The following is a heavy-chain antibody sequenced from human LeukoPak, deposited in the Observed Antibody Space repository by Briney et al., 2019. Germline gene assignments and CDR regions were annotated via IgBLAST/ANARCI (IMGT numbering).Heavy chain of an antibody. CDR1: GYTFTGYY. CDR3: ARGEGSGSGGGDY. D-gene: IGHD2-8*02. Sequence: ASVKVSCKASGYTFTGYYMHWVRQAPGQGLEWMGRINPNSGGTNYAQKFQGRVTMTRDTSISTAYMELSRLRSDDTAVYYCARGEGSGSGGGDYRGQGTLVTVSS. J-gene: IGHJ4*02. CDR2: INPNSGGT. V-gene: IGHV1-2*06.